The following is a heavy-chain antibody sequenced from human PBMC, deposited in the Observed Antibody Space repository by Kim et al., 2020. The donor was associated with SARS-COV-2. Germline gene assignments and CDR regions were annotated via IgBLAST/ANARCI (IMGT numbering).Heavy chain of an antibody. J-gene: IGHJ6*02. V-gene: IGHV1-18*01. CDR3: ARDRKGMVRGVIITSVYYYYGMDV. Sequence: ASVKVSCKASGYTFTSYGISWGRQAPGQGLEWMGWISAYNGNTNYAQKLQGRVTMTTDTSTSTAYMELRSLRSDDTAVYYCARDRKGMVRGVIITSVYYYYGMDVWGQGTTVTVSS. CDR1: GYTFTSYG. D-gene: IGHD3-10*01. CDR2: ISAYNGNT.